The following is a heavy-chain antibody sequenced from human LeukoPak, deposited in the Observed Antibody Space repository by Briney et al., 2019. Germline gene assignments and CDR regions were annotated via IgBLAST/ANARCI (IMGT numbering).Heavy chain of an antibody. J-gene: IGHJ4*02. CDR1: GGSISSHY. Sequence: SETLSLTCTVSGGSISSHYWSWIRQPAGKGLEWIGRIHTSGSTSYNPSLKSRVTMSGDTSKNQFSLTLRSVTAADTAVYFCANTVPGTGYFDYWGRGTLVTVSS. D-gene: IGHD6-19*01. CDR2: IHTSGST. V-gene: IGHV4-4*07. CDR3: ANTVPGTGYFDY.